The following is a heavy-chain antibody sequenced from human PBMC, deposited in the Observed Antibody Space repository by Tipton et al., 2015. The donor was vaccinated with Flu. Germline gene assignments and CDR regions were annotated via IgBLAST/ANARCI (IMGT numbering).Heavy chain of an antibody. Sequence: GLVKPSETLSLTCTVSSGSIRSTNYFCAWIRQPPGKRLELIGSIYPSGTTYYNPSLKSRVTISVDTSKSQFSLKLRSVTAADTAVYYCARHKVVFSITPGNWFDPWGQGTLVTVSS. D-gene: IGHD2-8*02. CDR2: IYPSGTT. V-gene: IGHV4-39*01. J-gene: IGHJ5*02. CDR1: SGSIRSTNYF. CDR3: ARHKVVFSITPGNWFDP.